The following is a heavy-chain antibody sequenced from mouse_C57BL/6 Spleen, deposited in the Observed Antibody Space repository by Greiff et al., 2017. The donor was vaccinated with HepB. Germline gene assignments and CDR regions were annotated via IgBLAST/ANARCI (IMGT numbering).Heavy chain of an antibody. CDR2: ILPGSGST. D-gene: IGHD1-1*01. V-gene: IGHV1-9*01. CDR3: ARSISFYYGSSYWYFDV. J-gene: IGHJ1*03. Sequence: QVQLKQSGAELMKPGASVKLSCKATGYTFTGYWIEWVKQRPGHGLEWIGEILPGSGSTNYNEKFKGKATFTADTSSNTAYMQLSSLTTEDSAIYYCARSISFYYGSSYWYFDVWGTGTTVTVSS. CDR1: GYTFTGYW.